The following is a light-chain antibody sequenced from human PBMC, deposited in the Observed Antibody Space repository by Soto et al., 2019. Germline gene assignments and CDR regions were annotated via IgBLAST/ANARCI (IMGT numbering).Light chain of an antibody. V-gene: IGLV1-44*01. CDR1: SSNIGSNT. J-gene: IGLJ1*01. CDR2: SNN. CDR3: AAWDDSLNAYV. Sequence: QSVLTQPPSASGTPGQRVTISCSGSSSNIGSNTVNWYQQLPGTAPKLLIYSNNQRPSGVPDRFSGSKSGTSASLAISGLQSEDGADYYCAAWDDSLNAYVFGTGTKVTV.